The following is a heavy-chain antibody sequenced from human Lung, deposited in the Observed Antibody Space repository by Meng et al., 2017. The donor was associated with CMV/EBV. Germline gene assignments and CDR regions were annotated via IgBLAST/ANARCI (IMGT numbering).Heavy chain of an antibody. CDR2: TSSDGSRK. Sequence: SCAASGFTFRTYVMHWVRQAPGKGLEWVAVTSSDGSRKYYADFVKGRFTISRDNSKNTLYLQLNSLRTEDTAVYYCARDQKEEGDNWLDPWGQGTLVTVSS. CDR3: ARDQKEEGDNWLDP. CDR1: GFTFRTYV. V-gene: IGHV3-30*04. J-gene: IGHJ5*02.